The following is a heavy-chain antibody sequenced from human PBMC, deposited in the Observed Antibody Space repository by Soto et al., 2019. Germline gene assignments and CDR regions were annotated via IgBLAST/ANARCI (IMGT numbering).Heavy chain of an antibody. CDR2: ISGSGGRT. J-gene: IGHJ2*01. V-gene: IGHV3-23*01. D-gene: IGHD2-15*01. Sequence: GKGLEWVSAISGSGGRTYYADSVKGRITISRDNSKNTLYLQMNSLRAEDTAVYYCAIFFFQAEDGIRVDRSVSAFLLNRSSDL. CDR3: AIFFFQAEDGIRVDRSVSAFLLNRSSDL.